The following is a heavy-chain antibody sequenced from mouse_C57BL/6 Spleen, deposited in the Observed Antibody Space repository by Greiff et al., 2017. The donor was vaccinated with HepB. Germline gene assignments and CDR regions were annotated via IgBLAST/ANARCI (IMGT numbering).Heavy chain of an antibody. CDR3: ARDDGSSYWYFAV. CDR2: IHPNSGST. CDR1: GYTFTSYW. V-gene: IGHV1-64*01. J-gene: IGHJ1*03. D-gene: IGHD2-3*01. Sequence: QVQLQQPGAELVKPGASVKLSCKASGYTFTSYWMHWVKQRPGQGLEWIGMIHPNSGSTNYNEKFKSKATLTVDKSSSTAYMQLSSLTSEDSAVYYCARDDGSSYWYFAVWGTGTTVTVSS.